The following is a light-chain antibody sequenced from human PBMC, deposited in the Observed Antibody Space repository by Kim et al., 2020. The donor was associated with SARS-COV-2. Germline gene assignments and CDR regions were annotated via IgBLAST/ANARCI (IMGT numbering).Light chain of an antibody. Sequence: SASGGDRVTITCRASQSISSYLNWYQQKPGKAPKLLIYAASSLQSGVPSRFSGSGSGTDFTLTISSLQPEDFATYYCQQSYSTLTFGGGTKVDIK. J-gene: IGKJ4*01. CDR3: QQSYSTLT. V-gene: IGKV1-39*01. CDR2: AAS. CDR1: QSISSY.